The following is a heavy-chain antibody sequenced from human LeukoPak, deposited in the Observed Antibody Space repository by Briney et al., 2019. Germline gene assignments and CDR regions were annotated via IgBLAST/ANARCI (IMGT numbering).Heavy chain of an antibody. J-gene: IGHJ4*02. V-gene: IGHV3-7*01. CDR3: ARAGGDSSSWYGGDY. D-gene: IGHD6-13*01. CDR2: IKQDGSEK. Sequence: PGGSLRLSCAASGFTFSRYWMSWVRQAPGKGREGVANIKQDGSEKYYVDSVKGRFTISRDNAKNSLYLQMNSRRAEDTAVYYCARAGGDSSSWYGGDYWGQGTLVTVSS. CDR1: GFTFSRYW.